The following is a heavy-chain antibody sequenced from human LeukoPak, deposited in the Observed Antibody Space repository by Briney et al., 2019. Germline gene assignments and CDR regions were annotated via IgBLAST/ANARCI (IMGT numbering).Heavy chain of an antibody. D-gene: IGHD6-13*01. CDR2: IYYSGST. CDR3: ARVKARSSWYPPTYYFDY. J-gene: IGHJ4*02. CDR1: GGSISSSSYY. Sequence: SETLSLTCTVSGGSISSSSYYWGWIRQPPGKGLEWIGSIYYSGSTYYNPSLKSRVTISVDTSKNQFSLKLSSVTAADTAVYYCARVKARSSWYPPTYYFDYWGQGTLVTVSS. V-gene: IGHV4-39*07.